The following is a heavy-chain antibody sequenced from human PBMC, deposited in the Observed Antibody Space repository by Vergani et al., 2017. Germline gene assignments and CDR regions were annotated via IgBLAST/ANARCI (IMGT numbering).Heavy chain of an antibody. V-gene: IGHV3-9*02. CDR1: GFTSAGYA. CDR2: ISWNSNSI. J-gene: IGHJ6*02. CDR3: ARDQGSGTNRHHYGLDV. Sequence: EVQLEESGGGLVLPGRSLRLSCVASGFTSAGYAMHWVRQAPGKGLEWVSGISWNSNSIGYADSVKGRFTISRDNAKNSLYLQMNSLRADDTAVYYCARDQGSGTNRHHYGLDVWGQGTTVTVSS. D-gene: IGHD3-10*01.